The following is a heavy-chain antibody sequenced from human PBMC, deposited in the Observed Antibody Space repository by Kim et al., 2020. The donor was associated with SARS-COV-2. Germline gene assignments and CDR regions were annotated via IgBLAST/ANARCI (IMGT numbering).Heavy chain of an antibody. CDR2: ILASGDKT. D-gene: IGHD6-6*01. V-gene: IGHV3-23*01. CDR1: GFTFGTSG. J-gene: IGHJ4*02. CDR3: ARRPARRTFDN. Sequence: GGSLRLSCAASGFTFGTSGMSWVRQAPGRGLEFVSSILASGDKTFYAESVKGRFTISRDNSRDTLYLQLNSLRAEDSAVYFCARRPARRTFDNWGQGTLVSVSS.